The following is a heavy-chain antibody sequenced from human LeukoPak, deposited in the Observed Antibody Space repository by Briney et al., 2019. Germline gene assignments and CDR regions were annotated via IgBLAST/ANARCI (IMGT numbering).Heavy chain of an antibody. Sequence: SETLSLTCTVSGGSISSGGYSWSWIRQHPGKGLEWIGYIYYSGSTYYNPSLKSRVTISVDTSKNQFSLKLSSVTAADTAVYYCARSALDWFDPWGQGTLVTVSS. V-gene: IGHV4-31*03. CDR1: GGSISSGGYS. CDR3: ARSALDWFDP. CDR2: IYYSGST. J-gene: IGHJ5*02.